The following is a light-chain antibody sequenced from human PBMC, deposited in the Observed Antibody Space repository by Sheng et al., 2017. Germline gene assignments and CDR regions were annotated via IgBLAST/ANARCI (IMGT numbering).Light chain of an antibody. V-gene: IGLV2-14*03. CDR3: SSYTSITTYYV. J-gene: IGLJ1*01. CDR2: GVS. Sequence: QSALTQPASVSGSPGQSITISCTGKAPKLMIYGVSNRPSGVSNRFSGSKSGNTASLTISGLRAEDEADYYCSSYTSITTYYVFGTGTKVTVL.